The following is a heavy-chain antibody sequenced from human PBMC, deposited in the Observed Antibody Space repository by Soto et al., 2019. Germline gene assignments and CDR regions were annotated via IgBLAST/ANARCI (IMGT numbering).Heavy chain of an antibody. CDR2: VYTSGST. J-gene: IGHJ1*01. CDR3: AGGSRLCWECFHH. D-gene: IGHD2-2*01. Sequence: QVQLQESGPGLVKPSETLSLTCIVSGGSIRSYYWGWIRQPPGKGLEYIGHVYTSGSTIHSTSIKSRATMSVDTSKNQFSLKLTSVTAADTAVYYWAGGSRLCWECFHHWGQGILITVSS. V-gene: IGHV4-4*07. CDR1: GGSIRSYY.